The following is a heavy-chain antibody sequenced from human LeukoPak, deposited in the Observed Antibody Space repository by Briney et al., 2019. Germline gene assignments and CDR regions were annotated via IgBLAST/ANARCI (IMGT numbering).Heavy chain of an antibody. Sequence: SETLSLTCAVYGGSFSGYYWSWIRQPPGKGLEWIGEINHSGNTNYNPSLKSRVTISVDTSKNQFSLKLSSVTAADTAVDYCARGTMTTVTYYFDYWGQGTLVTVSS. CDR3: ARGTMTTVTYYFDY. CDR2: INHSGNT. V-gene: IGHV4-34*01. D-gene: IGHD4-17*01. J-gene: IGHJ4*02. CDR1: GGSFSGYY.